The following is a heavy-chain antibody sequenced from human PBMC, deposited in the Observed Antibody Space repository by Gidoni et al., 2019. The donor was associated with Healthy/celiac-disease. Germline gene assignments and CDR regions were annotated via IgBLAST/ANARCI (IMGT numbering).Heavy chain of an antibody. CDR1: GFTFDDYA. Sequence: EVQLVESGGGLVQPGRSLRLSCAASGFTFDDYAMHWVRQAPGKGLEWVSGIRWNSGSIGYADSVKGRFTISRDNAKNSLYLQMNSLRAEDTALYYCAKDMVRGVIGYNWFDPWGQGTLVTVSS. CDR2: IRWNSGSI. J-gene: IGHJ5*02. CDR3: AKDMVRGVIGYNWFDP. V-gene: IGHV3-9*01. D-gene: IGHD3-10*01.